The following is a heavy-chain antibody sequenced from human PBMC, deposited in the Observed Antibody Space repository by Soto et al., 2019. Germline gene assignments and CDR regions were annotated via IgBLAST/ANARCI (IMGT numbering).Heavy chain of an antibody. CDR3: ARGRDGYNLGAFDI. Sequence: ASVKVSCKASGYTFTSYGISWVRQAPGQGLEWMGWISACNGNTNYAQKLQGRVTMTTDTSTSTAYMELRSLRSDDTAVYYCARGRDGYNLGAFDIWGQGTMVTVSS. V-gene: IGHV1-18*01. CDR1: GYTFTSYG. J-gene: IGHJ3*02. D-gene: IGHD5-12*01. CDR2: ISACNGNT.